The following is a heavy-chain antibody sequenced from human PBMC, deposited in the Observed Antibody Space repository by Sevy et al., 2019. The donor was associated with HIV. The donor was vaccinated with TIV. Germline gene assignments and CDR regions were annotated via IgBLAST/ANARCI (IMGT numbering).Heavy chain of an antibody. D-gene: IGHD6-13*01. CDR3: AKDPGYSSSWYALAYYFDY. CDR2: ISSDGSIR. V-gene: IGHV3-30*18. CDR1: GISFNTYG. J-gene: IGHJ4*02. Sequence: GGSLRLSCAASGISFNTYGIHWVRQAPGKGLEWVAAISSDGSIRYYADSVKGRFTISKDNSKNTLYLQRNSLRAEDTAVYYCAKDPGYSSSWYALAYYFDYWARGTLVTVSS.